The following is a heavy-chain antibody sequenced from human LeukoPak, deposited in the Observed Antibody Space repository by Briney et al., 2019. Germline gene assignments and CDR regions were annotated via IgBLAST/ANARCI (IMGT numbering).Heavy chain of an antibody. CDR3: ARRGITMVRVPFDY. CDR1: GGSFSGYY. CDR2: INHSGST. D-gene: IGHD3-10*01. Sequence: SETLSLSCAVYGGSFSGYYWSWIRQPPGKGLEWIGEINHSGSTNYNPSLKSRVTISVDTSKNQFSLKLSSVTAADTAVYYCARRGITMVRVPFDYWGQGTLVTVSS. J-gene: IGHJ4*02. V-gene: IGHV4-34*01.